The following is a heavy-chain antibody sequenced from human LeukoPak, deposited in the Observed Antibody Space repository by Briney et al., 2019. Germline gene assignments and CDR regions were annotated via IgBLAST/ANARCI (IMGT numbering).Heavy chain of an antibody. CDR3: ARDAGLTYFDY. J-gene: IGHJ4*02. CDR2: IYTSGST. V-gene: IGHV4-4*07. CDR1: GGSISSYY. Sequence: SETLSLTCTVSGGSISSYYWTWIRQPAGKGLEWIGHIYTSGSTYYNPSLKSRVTMSVDTSKYQFSLKLSSVTAADTAMYYCARDAGLTYFDYWGQGTLVTVSS. D-gene: IGHD3-22*01.